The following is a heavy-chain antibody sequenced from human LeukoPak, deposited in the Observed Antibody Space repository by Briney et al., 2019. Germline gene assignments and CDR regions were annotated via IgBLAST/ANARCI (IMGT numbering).Heavy chain of an antibody. Sequence: SETLSLTCTVPGSSISGYYWNWIRQPAGKGLEWIGRLHPSGATYYTPSLKSRVTISVDRSKNQFSLKLSSVTAADTAVYYCARFNYYDSSGYYFDYWGQGTLVTVSS. J-gene: IGHJ4*02. V-gene: IGHV4-4*07. CDR3: ARFNYYDSSGYYFDY. CDR1: GSSISGYY. CDR2: LHPSGAT. D-gene: IGHD3-22*01.